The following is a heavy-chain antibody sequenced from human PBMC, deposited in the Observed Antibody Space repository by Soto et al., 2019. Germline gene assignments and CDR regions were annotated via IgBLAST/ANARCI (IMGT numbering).Heavy chain of an antibody. CDR1: GFTFISHW. V-gene: IGHV3-74*01. J-gene: IGHJ4*02. CDR3: ARSGYSFGQFDS. CDR2: INSDGSIT. Sequence: GGSLRLSCAASGFTFISHWIHWVLQAPGKGLVWVSRINSDGSITSYADSVKGRFTISRDNAKNTLYLQMSSLRAEDTALYFCARSGYSFGQFDSWGQGTLVIVSS. D-gene: IGHD5-18*01.